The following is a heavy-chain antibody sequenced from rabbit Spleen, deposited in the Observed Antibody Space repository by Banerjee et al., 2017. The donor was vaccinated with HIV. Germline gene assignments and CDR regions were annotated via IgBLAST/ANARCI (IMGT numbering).Heavy chain of an antibody. CDR3: ARDTGSSFSSYGMDL. J-gene: IGHJ6*01. CDR2: INTATGKG. D-gene: IGHD8-1*01. Sequence: QSLEESGGGLVKPGASLTLTCKASGFSFSSNDYICWVRQAPGKGLEWIACINTATGKGVYASWAKGRFTISKTSSTTVTLQMTSLTAADTATYFCARDTGSSFSSYGMDLWGPGTLVTVS. V-gene: IGHV1S40*01. CDR1: GFSFSSNDY.